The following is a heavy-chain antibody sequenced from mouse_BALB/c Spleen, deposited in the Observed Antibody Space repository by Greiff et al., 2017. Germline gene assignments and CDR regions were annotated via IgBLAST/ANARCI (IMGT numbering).Heavy chain of an antibody. V-gene: IGHV5-12-2*01. J-gene: IGHJ4*01. CDR1: GFTFSSYT. CDR3: ARHRKTADAMDY. CDR2: ISNGGGST. Sequence: EVKLVESGGGLVQPGGSLKLSCAASGFTFSSYTMSWVRQTPEKRLEWVAYISNGGGSTYYPDTVKGRFTISRDNAKNTLYLQMSSLKSEDTAMYYCARHRKTADAMDYWGQGTSVTVSS.